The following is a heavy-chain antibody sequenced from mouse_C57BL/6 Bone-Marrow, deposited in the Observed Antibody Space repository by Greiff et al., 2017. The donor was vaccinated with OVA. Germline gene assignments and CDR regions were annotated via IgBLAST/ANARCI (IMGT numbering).Heavy chain of an antibody. CDR2: INPGSGGT. CDR1: GYAFTNYL. CDR3: ARGDGNWYFDV. D-gene: IGHD2-1*01. Sequence: QVQLQQSGAELVRPGTSVKVSCKASGYAFTNYLIEWVKQRPGQGLEWIGVINPGSGGTNYNEKFKGKATLTADKSSSTAYMQLSSLTSEDSAVYFCARGDGNWYFDVWGTGTTVTVSS. J-gene: IGHJ1*03. V-gene: IGHV1-54*01.